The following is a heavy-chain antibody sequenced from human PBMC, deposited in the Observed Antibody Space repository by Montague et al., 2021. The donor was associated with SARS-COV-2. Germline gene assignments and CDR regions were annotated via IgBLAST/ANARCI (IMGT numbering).Heavy chain of an antibody. Sequence: SETLSLTCTVSGGSISSDTSYWGWIRQPPGKGLEWIGEINHGGSTKYSPSLKSRLTISADTSKNQFSLKLTSVAAADTAVYYCARLRDGVVPSPILGVGPYYSYYYMDVWGRGTTVTVSS. V-gene: IGHV4-39*07. CDR1: GGSISSDTSY. CDR3: ARLRDGVVPSPILGVGPYYSYYYMDV. J-gene: IGHJ6*03. CDR2: INHGGST. D-gene: IGHD3-10*01.